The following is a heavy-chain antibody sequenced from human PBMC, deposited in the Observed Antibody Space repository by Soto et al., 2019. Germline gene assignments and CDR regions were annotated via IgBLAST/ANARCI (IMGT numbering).Heavy chain of an antibody. CDR1: GFTFSNFA. J-gene: IGHJ4*02. D-gene: IGHD6-19*01. V-gene: IGHV3-23*01. CDR2: ISASGRDI. CDR3: ARGKTSGWYYFDY. Sequence: ELQLLESGGDLVQPGGSLRLSCAASGFTFSNFAMSWVRQAPGRGLEWVSGISASGRDIHYADSVKDRFTVSRDNSKNTLYLQMNSLRAEDTAIYYCARGKTSGWYYFDYWGQGALVTVSS.